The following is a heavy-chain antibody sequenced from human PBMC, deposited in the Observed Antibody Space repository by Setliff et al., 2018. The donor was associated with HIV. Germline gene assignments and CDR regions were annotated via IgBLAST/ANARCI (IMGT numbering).Heavy chain of an antibody. CDR1: GGSVSDSTYY. J-gene: IGHJ3*01. CDR2: FFYTGTT. V-gene: IGHV4-39*02. Sequence: SETLSLTCRVSGGSVSDSTYYWGWIRQPPGKRLEWSGSFFYTGTTYYNPSLKSRVTISVDTSDNLFSLNLTSVTAADTAVYYGARHPRSDDAFDFWGQGTTVTVS. CDR3: ARHPRSDDAFDF.